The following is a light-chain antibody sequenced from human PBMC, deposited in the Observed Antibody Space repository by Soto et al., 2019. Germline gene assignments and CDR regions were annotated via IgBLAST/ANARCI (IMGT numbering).Light chain of an antibody. CDR2: GAS. J-gene: IGKJ1*01. CDR3: KQYGRS. CDR1: QSVSSSY. V-gene: IGKV3-20*01. Sequence: EIVLTQSPGTLSLSPGERDTLSCRASQSVSSSYLAWYQQKPGQAPRLLIYGASSRATGIPDRFSGSGSGTDFTLTISILEPEDFAVYYCKQYGRSFGQGTKV.